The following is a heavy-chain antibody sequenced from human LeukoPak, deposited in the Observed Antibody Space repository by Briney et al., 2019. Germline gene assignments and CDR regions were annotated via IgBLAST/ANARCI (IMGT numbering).Heavy chain of an antibody. CDR1: GGSISSYY. CDR2: IYYSGST. J-gene: IGHJ5*02. D-gene: IGHD3-3*01. Sequence: SETLSLTCTVSGGSISSYYWGWIRQPPGKGLEWIGYIYYSGSTNYNPSLKSRVTISVDTSKNQFSLKPSSVTAADTAVYYCAREFYDFWSGNWFDPWGQGTLVTVSS. CDR3: AREFYDFWSGNWFDP. V-gene: IGHV4-59*01.